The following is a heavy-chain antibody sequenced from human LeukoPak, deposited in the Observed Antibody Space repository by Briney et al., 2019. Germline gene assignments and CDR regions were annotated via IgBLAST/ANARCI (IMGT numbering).Heavy chain of an antibody. CDR3: ASGMTGTTDLPYYYGMDV. V-gene: IGHV3-66*02. D-gene: IGHD1-20*01. CDR2: IYSGGST. Sequence: GGSLRLSCAASGFTVSSNYMSWVRQARGKGVEGVSVIYSGGSTYYADSVKARFTISRDNSKNTLYLQMNRLRAEDTAVHYCASGMTGTTDLPYYYGMDVWGQGTTVTVSS. CDR1: GFTVSSNY. J-gene: IGHJ6*02.